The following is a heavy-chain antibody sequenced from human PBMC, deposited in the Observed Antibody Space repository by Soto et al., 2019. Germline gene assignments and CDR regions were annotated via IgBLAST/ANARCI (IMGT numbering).Heavy chain of an antibody. CDR3: ARGSDYGDYVSY. J-gene: IGHJ4*02. CDR2: MNPNSGNT. CDR1: GYTFTSYD. Sequence: GASVKVSCKASGYTFTSYDINWVRQATGQGLEWMGWMNPNSGNTGYAQKFQGRVTMTRNTSISTAYMELSGLRSEDTAVYYCARGSDYGDYVSYWGQGTLVTVSS. D-gene: IGHD4-17*01. V-gene: IGHV1-8*01.